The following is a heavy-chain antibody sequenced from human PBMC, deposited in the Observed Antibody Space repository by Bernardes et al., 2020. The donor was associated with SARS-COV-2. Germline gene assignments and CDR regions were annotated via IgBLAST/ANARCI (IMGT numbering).Heavy chain of an antibody. D-gene: IGHD2-2*01. V-gene: IGHV1-69*04. CDR3: ASGGSLGYCSSTSCPLFDY. CDR2: IIPILGIA. CDR1: GGTFSSYA. Sequence: SVKVSCKASGGTFSSYAISWVRQAPGQGLEWMGRIIPILGIANYAQKFQGRVTITADKSTSTAYMELSSLRSEDTAVYYCASGGSLGYCSSTSCPLFDYWGQGTLVTVSS. J-gene: IGHJ4*02.